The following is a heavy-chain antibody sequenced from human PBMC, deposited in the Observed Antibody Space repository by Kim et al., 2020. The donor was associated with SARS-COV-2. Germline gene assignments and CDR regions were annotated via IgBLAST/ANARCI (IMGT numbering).Heavy chain of an antibody. V-gene: IGHV3-30*18. Sequence: GGSLRLSCAASGFTFSSYGMHWVRQAPGTGLEWVAVISYDGSNKYYADSVKGRFTISRDNSKNTLYLQMTSRRAEDTAVYYCAKDISSGNIGIDYWGQGTLVTVSS. CDR3: AKDISSGNIGIDY. J-gene: IGHJ4*02. CDR2: ISYDGSNK. D-gene: IGHD3-22*01. CDR1: GFTFSSYG.